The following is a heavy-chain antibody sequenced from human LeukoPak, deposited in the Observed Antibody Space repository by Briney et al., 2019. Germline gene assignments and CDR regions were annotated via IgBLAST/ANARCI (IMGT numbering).Heavy chain of an antibody. J-gene: IGHJ5*02. CDR1: GGSISSYY. CDR2: IYYSGST. CDR3: ARSQFSGNWFDP. Sequence: SETLSLTCTVSGGSISSYYWSWIRQPPGKGLEWIGYIYYSGSTNYNPSLKSRVTISVDTSKNQFSLKLTSVTAADTALYYCARSQFSGNWFDPWGQGTLVTVSS. V-gene: IGHV4-59*01.